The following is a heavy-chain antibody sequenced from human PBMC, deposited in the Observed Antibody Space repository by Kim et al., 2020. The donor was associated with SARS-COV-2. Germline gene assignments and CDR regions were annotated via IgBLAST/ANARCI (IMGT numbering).Heavy chain of an antibody. Sequence: GGSLRLSCAASGFTFSSYWMHWVRQAPGKGLVWVSRINSDGSSTSYADSVKGRFTISRDNAKNTLYLQMNSLRAEDTAVYYCARETPLGDYYYGMDVWGQGTTVTVSS. CDR3: ARETPLGDYYYGMDV. J-gene: IGHJ6*02. D-gene: IGHD7-27*01. CDR1: GFTFSSYW. CDR2: INSDGSST. V-gene: IGHV3-74*01.